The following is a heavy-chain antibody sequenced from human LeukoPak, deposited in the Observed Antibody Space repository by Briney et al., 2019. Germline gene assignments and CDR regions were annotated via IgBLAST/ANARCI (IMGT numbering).Heavy chain of an antibody. D-gene: IGHD5-24*01. CDR1: GFTFSSYG. CDR2: IRYDGSNK. J-gene: IGHJ4*02. V-gene: IGHV3-30*02. Sequence: GGSLRLSCAASGFTFSSYGMHWVRQAPGKGLEWVAFIRYDGSNKYYADSVKGRFTISRDNTQNTVSLQMNSLRSDDTAMYYCAKTIDGYWPQFDVWGQGTLVTVSS. CDR3: AKTIDGYWPQFDV.